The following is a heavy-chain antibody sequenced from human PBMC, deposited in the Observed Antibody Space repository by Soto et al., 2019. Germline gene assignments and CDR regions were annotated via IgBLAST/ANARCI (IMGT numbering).Heavy chain of an antibody. CDR1: GFTVSGKY. D-gene: IGHD3-10*01. Sequence: EGSLRLSCAASGFTVSGKYMNWVRQAPGKGLEWVSVIYSGGATKYADSVRGRFTISRDNAKNTVYLQINSLIAEDTAVYYCARERSQRFGKFTPNYCDVWGQGTMLTV. V-gene: IGHV3-53*01. CDR3: ARERSQRFGKFTPNYCDV. J-gene: IGHJ3*01. CDR2: IYSGGAT.